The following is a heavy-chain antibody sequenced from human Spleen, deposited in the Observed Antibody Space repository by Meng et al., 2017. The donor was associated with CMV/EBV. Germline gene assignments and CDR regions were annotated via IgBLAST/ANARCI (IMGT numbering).Heavy chain of an antibody. CDR2: IRYDGSNK. D-gene: IGHD3-10*01. V-gene: IGHV3-30*02. CDR1: GFTFSSYG. CDR3: NGLVRGVINNWFDP. J-gene: IGHJ5*02. Sequence: GGSLRLSCAASGFTFSSYGMHWVRQAPGKGLEWAAFIRYDGSNKYYADSVKGRFTISRDNSKNTLYLQMNSLRAEDTAVYYCNGLVRGVINNWFDPWGQGTLVTVSS.